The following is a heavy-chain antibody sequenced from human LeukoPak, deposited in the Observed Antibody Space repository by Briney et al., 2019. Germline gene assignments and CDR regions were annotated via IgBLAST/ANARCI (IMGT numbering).Heavy chain of an antibody. J-gene: IGHJ4*02. D-gene: IGHD3-10*01. CDR2: IYYSGST. V-gene: IGHV4-61*08. CDR1: GGSISSGGYY. Sequence: SQTLSLTCTVSGGSISSGGYYWSWIRQHPGKGLEWIGYIYYSGSTNYNPSLKSRVTISVDTSKNQFSLKLSSVTAADTAVYYCACQPKGGYGSGSYSFDYWGQGTLVTVSS. CDR3: ACQPKGGYGSGSYSFDY.